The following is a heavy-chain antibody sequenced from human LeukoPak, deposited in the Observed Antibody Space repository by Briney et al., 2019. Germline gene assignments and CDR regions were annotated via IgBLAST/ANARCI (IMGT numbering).Heavy chain of an antibody. Sequence: SQTLSLTCTVSGGSISSYYWSWIRQPPGKGLEWIGYIDYSGSTNYNPSLKSRVTISVDTSKNQFSLKLSSVTAADTAVYYCARLNGGSWGQGTLVTVSS. CDR1: GGSISSYY. CDR3: ARLNGGS. V-gene: IGHV4-59*08. CDR2: IDYSGST. D-gene: IGHD3-16*01. J-gene: IGHJ4*02.